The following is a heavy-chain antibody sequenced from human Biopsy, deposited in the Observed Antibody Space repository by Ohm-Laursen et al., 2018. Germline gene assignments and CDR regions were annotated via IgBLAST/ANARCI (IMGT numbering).Heavy chain of an antibody. Sequence: GASVKVSCKTSGYTFTDYFVHWVRQAPGQGLEWMGWIDTINGGTRSAQKFQGRVTMTRDTSISTAYMELSRLTSDDTAVYYCALAAAQTVTHFDYWGQGTLVTVSS. D-gene: IGHD4-17*01. V-gene: IGHV1-2*02. J-gene: IGHJ4*02. CDR3: ALAAAQTVTHFDY. CDR2: IDTINGGT. CDR1: GYTFTDYF.